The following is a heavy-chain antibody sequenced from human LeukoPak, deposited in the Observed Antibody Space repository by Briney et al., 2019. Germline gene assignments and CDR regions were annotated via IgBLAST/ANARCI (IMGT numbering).Heavy chain of an antibody. CDR3: AKDYSSGWYNYYYYGMDV. V-gene: IGHV3-30*18. D-gene: IGHD6-19*01. CDR1: GFTFSSYG. CDR2: ISYDGSNK. Sequence: GGSLRLSCAASGFTFSSYGMHWVRQAPGKGLGWVAVISYDGSNKYYADSVKGRFTISRDNSKNTLYLQMNSLRAEDTAVYYCAKDYSSGWYNYYYYGMDVWGQGTTVTVSS. J-gene: IGHJ6*02.